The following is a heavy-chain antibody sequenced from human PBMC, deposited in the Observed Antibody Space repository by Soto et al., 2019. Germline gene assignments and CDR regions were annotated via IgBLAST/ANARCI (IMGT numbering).Heavy chain of an antibody. CDR2: IYHNGNT. Sequence: SETLSRTCSVSGGPISNTNYYWGWIRQPPGKGLEWIASIYHNGNTYYNPSLKSRGTIYVETSKSQFSLKLTYVTAADTAIYVCARQGRGATNGICARPDGGTWFDPWRQGTLVTVSS. J-gene: IGHJ5*02. CDR3: ARQGRGATNGICARPDGGTWFDP. CDR1: GGPISNTNYY. V-gene: IGHV4-39*01. D-gene: IGHD2-15*01.